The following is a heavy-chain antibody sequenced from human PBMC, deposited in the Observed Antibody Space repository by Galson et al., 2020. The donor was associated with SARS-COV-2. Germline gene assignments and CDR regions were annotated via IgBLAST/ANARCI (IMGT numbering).Heavy chain of an antibody. CDR1: GYTFTELS. V-gene: IGHV1-24*01. Sequence: ASVKVSCKVSGYTFTELSMHWVRQAPGKGLEWMGGFVPEYGATIYAQKFQGRVTMTEDTSTDTAYMELSSLRSEDTAVYYCATGPVAGKGHWFDPWGQGTLVTVSS. J-gene: IGHJ5*02. CDR2: FVPEYGAT. D-gene: IGHD6-19*01. CDR3: ATGPVAGKGHWFDP.